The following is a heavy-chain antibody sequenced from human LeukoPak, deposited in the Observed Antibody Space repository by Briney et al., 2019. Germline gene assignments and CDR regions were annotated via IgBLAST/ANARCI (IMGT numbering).Heavy chain of an antibody. CDR1: GFTFSGSA. D-gene: IGHD5-18*01. J-gene: IGHJ4*02. V-gene: IGHV3-73*01. CDR3: TRPGVDTAIG. Sequence: GGSLRLSCAASGFTFSGSAMHWVRQASGKGLEWVGRIRSKANSYATAYAASVKGRFTISRDDSKNTAYLQMNSLKTEDTAVYYCTRPGVDTAIGWGQGTLVTVSP. CDR2: IRSKANSYAT.